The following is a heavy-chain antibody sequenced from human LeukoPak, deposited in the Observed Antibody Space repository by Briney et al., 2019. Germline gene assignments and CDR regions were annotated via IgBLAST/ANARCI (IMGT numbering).Heavy chain of an antibody. V-gene: IGHV3-33*01. CDR3: VSAAGAFDM. D-gene: IGHD6-13*01. CDR2: IWSDGSHK. J-gene: IGHJ3*02. Sequence: GGSLRLSCAASGFTFSSYGMHWIRQAPGKGLEWVAVIWSDGSHKYYADSMKGRFTISRDNSKNMVYLQMDSLRVEDTAVYYCVSAAGAFDMWSQGTLVTVSS. CDR1: GFTFSSYG.